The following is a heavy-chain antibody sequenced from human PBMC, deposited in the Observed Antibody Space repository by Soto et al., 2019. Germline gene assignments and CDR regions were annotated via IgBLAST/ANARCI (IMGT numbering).Heavy chain of an antibody. J-gene: IGHJ4*02. V-gene: IGHV3-21*01. Sequence: EVQLVASGVVLVKPGWSLRLSCAASLFTFSSSSMNWIRQAPGKVLGCVSSISSSISYIYYADSVKGRFTIYRDNAKHSLYLQMNSLRAKETALYYCARSFTLPTDPHDNRCQGTLVTVSS. CDR2: ISSSISYI. CDR1: LFTFSSSS. CDR3: ARSFTLPTDPHDN.